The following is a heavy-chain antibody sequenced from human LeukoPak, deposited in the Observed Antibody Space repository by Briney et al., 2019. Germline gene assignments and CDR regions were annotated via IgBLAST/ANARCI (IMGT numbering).Heavy chain of an antibody. J-gene: IGHJ4*02. CDR3: ARFDYGAAVY. CDR1: GGSISSGGYY. D-gene: IGHD4-17*01. Sequence: PSETLSLTCTVSGGSISSGGYYWSWIRQPAGKGLEWIGRIYTSGSTNYNPSLKSRVTISVDTSKNQFSLKLSSVTAADTAVYYCARFDYGAAVYWGQGTLVTVSS. CDR2: IYTSGST. V-gene: IGHV4-61*02.